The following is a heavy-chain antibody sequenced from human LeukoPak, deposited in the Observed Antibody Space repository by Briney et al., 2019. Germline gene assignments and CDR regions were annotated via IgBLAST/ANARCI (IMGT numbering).Heavy chain of an antibody. Sequence: SETLFLTCSVSGGSISSYYWSWIRQPPGKRLEWIGYAFYSGSTDYNPSLKSRVTISLDMSENQFSLRLTSVTAADTAVYFCARAQGSGADRFAMDVWGQGTTVVVSS. CDR3: ARAQGSGADRFAMDV. V-gene: IGHV4-59*01. CDR1: GGSISSYY. J-gene: IGHJ6*02. D-gene: IGHD6-19*01. CDR2: AFYSGST.